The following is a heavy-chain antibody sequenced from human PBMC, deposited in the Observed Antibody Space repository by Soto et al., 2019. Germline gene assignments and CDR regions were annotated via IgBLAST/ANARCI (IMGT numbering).Heavy chain of an antibody. J-gene: IGHJ4*02. D-gene: IGHD6-13*01. CDR1: GYTFTSYG. V-gene: IGHV1-69*13. Sequence: QVQLVQSGAEVKKPGASVKVSCKASGYTFTSYGISWVRQAPGQGLEWMGGIIPIFGTANYAQKFQGRVTITADESTSTAYMELSSLRSEDTAVYYCAREAEQHHGGTIDYWGQGTLVTVSS. CDR2: IIPIFGTA. CDR3: AREAEQHHGGTIDY.